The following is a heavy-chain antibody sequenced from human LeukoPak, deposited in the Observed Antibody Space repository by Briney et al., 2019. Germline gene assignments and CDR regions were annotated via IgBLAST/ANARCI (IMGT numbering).Heavy chain of an antibody. V-gene: IGHV3-53*01. CDR3: AKLYNGSYYS. D-gene: IGHD1-26*01. J-gene: IGHJ4*02. Sequence: GGSLRLSCAASGFTFSSYWMHWVRQVPGKGLEWVSIIYAGGRTYFPDSVKGRFTISRDNSQNMLYLQLNSLRAEDTAVYYCAKLYNGSYYSWGQGTLVTVSS. CDR1: GFTFSSYW. CDR2: IYAGGRT.